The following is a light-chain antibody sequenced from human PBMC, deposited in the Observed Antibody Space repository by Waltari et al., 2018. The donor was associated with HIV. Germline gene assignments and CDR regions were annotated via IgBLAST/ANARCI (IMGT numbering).Light chain of an antibody. CDR3: ATWVDSLNALV. Sequence: QSVLTQALSASGTPGPRVTISCSGSSSNIGNNIVNWYQQLSGTAPKLLIFSTNERPFGVPDRFSGSKSDTSASLAISGLQFEDEAYYYCATWVDSLNALVFGGGTKLTVL. V-gene: IGLV1-44*01. CDR2: STN. CDR1: SSNIGNNI. J-gene: IGLJ2*01.